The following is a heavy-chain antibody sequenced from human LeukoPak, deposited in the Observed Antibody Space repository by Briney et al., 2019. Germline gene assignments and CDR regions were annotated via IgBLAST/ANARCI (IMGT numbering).Heavy chain of an antibody. D-gene: IGHD2-2*02. J-gene: IGHJ4*02. Sequence: ASVKVSCKASGYTFTSYAMNWVRQAPGQGLEWMGWINTNTGNPTYAQGFTGRFVFSLDTSVRTAYLQISSLKAEDTAVYYCARAILASYCSSTSCYTGGGAFDYWGQGTLVTVSS. CDR3: ARAILASYCSSTSCYTGGGAFDY. V-gene: IGHV7-4-1*02. CDR1: GYTFTSYA. CDR2: INTNTGNP.